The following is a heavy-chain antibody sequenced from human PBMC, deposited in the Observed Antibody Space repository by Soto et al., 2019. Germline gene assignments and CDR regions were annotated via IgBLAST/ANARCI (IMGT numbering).Heavy chain of an antibody. CDR3: AIERPESGMDV. CDR1: GGTFSSSA. Sequence: SVKVSCKASGGTFSSSAISWVRQAPGQGLEWMGAIIPVFGKAQYAQKFQGRVTITADKPTSTAYMELSRLRSEDTAVYYCAIERPESGMDVWGQGTTVTVSS. CDR2: IIPVFGKA. D-gene: IGHD6-25*01. V-gene: IGHV1-69*06. J-gene: IGHJ6*02.